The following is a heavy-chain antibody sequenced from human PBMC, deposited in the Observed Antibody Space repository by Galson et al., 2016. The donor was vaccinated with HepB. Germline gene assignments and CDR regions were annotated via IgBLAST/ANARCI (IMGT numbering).Heavy chain of an antibody. CDR1: GFIFSHHA. CDR2: ISGRGGRT. V-gene: IGHV3-23*01. D-gene: IGHD3-10*01. Sequence: SLRLSCATSGFIFSHHAMSWVRQAPGKGLEWISGISGRGGRTYNANSVKGRFTISRDASQNTLYLQMTSLRVDDTAIYYCAEEGAWFGGDWFDPWGQGALVTV. CDR3: AEEGAWFGGDWFDP. J-gene: IGHJ5*02.